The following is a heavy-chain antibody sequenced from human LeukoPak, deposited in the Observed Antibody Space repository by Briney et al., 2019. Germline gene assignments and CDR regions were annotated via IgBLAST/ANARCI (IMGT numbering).Heavy chain of an antibody. V-gene: IGHV3-48*04. D-gene: IGHD4-17*01. CDR2: ISSSSSTI. CDR3: ARDGSSGDYVFDY. J-gene: IGHJ4*02. CDR1: GFTFSSYS. Sequence: GGSLRLSCAASGFTFSSYSMNWVRQAPGKGLEWVSYISSSSSTIYYADSVKGRFTISRDNAKNSLYLQMNSLRAEDTAVYYCARDGSSGDYVFDYWGQGTLVTVSS.